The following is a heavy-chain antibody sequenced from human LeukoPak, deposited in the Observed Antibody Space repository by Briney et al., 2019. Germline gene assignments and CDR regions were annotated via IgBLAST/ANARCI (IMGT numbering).Heavy chain of an antibody. CDR1: GFTFRSHA. V-gene: IGHV3-23*01. D-gene: IGHD3-10*01. J-gene: IGHJ4*02. CDR2: IYENGGTT. CDR3: AKDKGGSGSSFDY. Sequence: PGGSLRLSCVGSGFTFRSHAMSWVRQAPEKGLEFVSGIYENGGTTYYADSVKGRFSISRDNSKNTLYLQMDSLRAEDTAVYYCAKDKGGSGSSFDYWGQGTLVTVSS.